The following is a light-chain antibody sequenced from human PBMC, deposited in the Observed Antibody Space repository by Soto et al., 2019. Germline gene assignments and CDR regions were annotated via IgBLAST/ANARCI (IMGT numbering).Light chain of an antibody. CDR3: CSYAGSYTL. CDR2: DVS. CDR1: SSDVGGYNY. Sequence: QSVLTQPASVSGSPGQSITISCTGTSSDVGGYNYVSWYHQHPGKAPKLMIYDVSNRPSGVPDRFSGSKSGNTASLTISGLQAEDEADYYCCSYAGSYTLFGGGTKLTVL. J-gene: IGLJ2*01. V-gene: IGLV2-11*01.